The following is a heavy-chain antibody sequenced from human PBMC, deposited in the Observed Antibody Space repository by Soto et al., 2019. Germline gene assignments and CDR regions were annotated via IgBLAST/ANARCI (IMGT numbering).Heavy chain of an antibody. Sequence: EVQLLESGGGLVQPGGSLRLSCTASGITFNNYALSWVRQAPGKGLEWVSGISASGANTFYADSVKGRFTISRDNSKNTLSLQVNSLRADDTAVYYCAKEHGRGTSTLTSYFDYWGRGTLVTVSS. CDR2: ISASGANT. J-gene: IGHJ4*02. V-gene: IGHV3-23*01. CDR3: AKEHGRGTSTLTSYFDY. D-gene: IGHD1-1*01. CDR1: GITFNNYA.